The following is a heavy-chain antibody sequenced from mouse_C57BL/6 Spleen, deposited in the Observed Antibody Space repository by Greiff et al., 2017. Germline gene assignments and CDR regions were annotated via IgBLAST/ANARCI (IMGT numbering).Heavy chain of an antibody. CDR2: IHPADSGT. Sequence: QVQLQQPGAELVKPGASVKVSCKASGYTFTSYWMPWVKQRPGQGLEWIGSIHPADSGTNYNKKFKGKATLTVDKSSSTAYMQLSSLTSEDSAVYYCARAQSKDYWGQGTTLTVSS. CDR3: ARAQSKDY. CDR1: GYTFTSYW. J-gene: IGHJ2*01. V-gene: IGHV1-74*01. D-gene: IGHD2-5*01.